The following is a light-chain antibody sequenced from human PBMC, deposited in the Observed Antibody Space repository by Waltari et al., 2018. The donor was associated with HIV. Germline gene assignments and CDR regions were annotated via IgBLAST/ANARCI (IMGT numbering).Light chain of an antibody. CDR3: ATWDDSLNVYV. CDR2: YDD. J-gene: IGLJ1*01. CDR1: SSNIGRNA. V-gene: IGLV1-36*01. Sequence: QSVLTQPPSVSEVPRQRVTISCSGSSSNIGRNAVSWYQQVPGQAPKLLIYYDDLLPSGVSDLFSGSKSGTSASLTISVLQSEDEAAYFCATWDDSLNVYVFGTATKVTVL.